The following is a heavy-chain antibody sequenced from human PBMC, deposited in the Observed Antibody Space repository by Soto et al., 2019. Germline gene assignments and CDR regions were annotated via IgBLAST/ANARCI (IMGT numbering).Heavy chain of an antibody. J-gene: IGHJ4*02. D-gene: IGHD2-21*02. CDR1: GITFSNSG. V-gene: IGHV3-30*03. Sequence: GGSLRLSCAASGITFSNSGMHWVRQTPGKGLEWVSLVSFDGSNQYYADSVKGRFTISRDNFKNTLFLQMNSLRAEDTAVYYCARTIHGDSTGAFDYWGLGTLVTV. CDR2: VSFDGSNQ. CDR3: ARTIHGDSTGAFDY.